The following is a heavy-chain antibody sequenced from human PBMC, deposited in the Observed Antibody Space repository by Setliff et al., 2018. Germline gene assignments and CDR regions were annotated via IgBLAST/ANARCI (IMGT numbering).Heavy chain of an antibody. V-gene: IGHV1-69*10. J-gene: IGHJ3*02. D-gene: IGHD2-15*01. CDR2: IIPILGIA. Sequence: SVKVSCKASGGPFSSYAISWVRQAPGQGLEWMGGIIPILGIANYAQKFQGRVTITADKSTSTAYMELSSLRSEDTAVYYCARSICSGSYCSYDAYDIWGQGTMVTVSS. CDR3: ARSICSGSYCSYDAYDI. CDR1: GGPFSSYA.